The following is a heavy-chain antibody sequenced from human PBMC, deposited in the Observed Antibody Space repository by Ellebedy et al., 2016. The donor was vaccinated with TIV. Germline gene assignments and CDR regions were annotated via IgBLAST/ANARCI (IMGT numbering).Heavy chain of an antibody. CDR2: INHSGST. J-gene: IGHJ6*02. CDR1: GGSFSGYY. Sequence: MPSETLSLTCAVYGGSFSGYYWSWIRQPPGKGLEWIGEINHSGSTNYNPSLKSRVTISVDTSKTQFSLKLSSVTAPDTAVYYCQVTGKLRYYYYGVDVWGQGTTVTVSS. D-gene: IGHD2-21*02. V-gene: IGHV4-34*01. CDR3: QVTGKLRYYYYGVDV.